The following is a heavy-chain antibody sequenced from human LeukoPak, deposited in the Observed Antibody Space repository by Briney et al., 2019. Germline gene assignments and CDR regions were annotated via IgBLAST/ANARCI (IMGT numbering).Heavy chain of an antibody. V-gene: IGHV4-39*01. CDR3: ARHLTYYDFWSGYHAGSWFDP. Sequence: SETLSLTCTVSGGSISSSSYYWGWIRQPPGKGLEWIGSIYYSGSTYYNPSLKSRVTISVDTSKNQFSLKLSSVTAADTAVYYCARHLTYYDFWSGYHAGSWFDPWGQGTLVTVSS. J-gene: IGHJ5*02. CDR2: IYYSGST. CDR1: GGSISSSSYY. D-gene: IGHD3-3*01.